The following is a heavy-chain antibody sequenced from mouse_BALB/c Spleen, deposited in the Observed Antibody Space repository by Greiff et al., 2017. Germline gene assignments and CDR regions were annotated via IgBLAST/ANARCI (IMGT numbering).Heavy chain of an antibody. CDR2: ISYSGST. CDR3: ARHDGNYAMDY. CDR1: GYSITSDYA. Sequence: DVQLQESGPGLVKPSQSLSLTCTVTGYSITSDYAWNWIRQFPGNKLEWMGYISYSGSTSYNPSLKSRISITRDTSKNQFFLQLNSVTTEDTATYYCARHDGNYAMDYWGQGTSVTVSS. V-gene: IGHV3-2*02. D-gene: IGHD2-1*01. J-gene: IGHJ4*01.